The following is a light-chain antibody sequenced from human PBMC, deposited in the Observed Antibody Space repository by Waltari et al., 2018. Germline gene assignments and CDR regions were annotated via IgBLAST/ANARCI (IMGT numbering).Light chain of an antibody. J-gene: IGKJ1*01. Sequence: DIQMTQSPSSLSASVGDRVTITCRASQSISSYLNWYHQRPGEAPQLLIYKASILQSGVPSRFSGSGSGTEFTLTITSLQPDDFGIYYCQQYYSQWTFGQGTKVDVK. V-gene: IGKV1-5*03. CDR3: QQYYSQWT. CDR2: KAS. CDR1: QSISSY.